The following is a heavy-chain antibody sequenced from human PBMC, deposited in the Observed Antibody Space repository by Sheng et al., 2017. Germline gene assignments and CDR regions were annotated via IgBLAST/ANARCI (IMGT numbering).Heavy chain of an antibody. CDR2: AFHSGNT. Sequence: QVQLQESGPGLVKPSETLSLTCTVSGYSISSGYYWGWIRQPPGKGLEWIGSAFHSGNTYYNPSLKSRVTISVDTSKNQFSLKLSSVTAADTAVYYCARIYYYYGMDVWGQGTTVTVSS. CDR3: ARIYYYYGMDV. CDR1: GYSISSGYY. J-gene: IGHJ6*02. V-gene: IGHV4-38-2*02.